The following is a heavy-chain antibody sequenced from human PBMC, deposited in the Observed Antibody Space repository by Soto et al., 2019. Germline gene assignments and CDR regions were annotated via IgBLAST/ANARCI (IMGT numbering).Heavy chain of an antibody. CDR2: ISGSGGST. CDR1: GFTFSSYA. CDR3: AKSVYYYDSSGKR. J-gene: IGHJ4*02. Sequence: GGSLRLSCAASGFTFSSYAMSWVRQAPGKGLEWVSAISGSGGSTYYADSVKGRFTISRDNSKSTLYLQMNSLRAEDTAVYYCAKSVYYYDSSGKRWGQGTLVTVSS. V-gene: IGHV3-23*01. D-gene: IGHD3-22*01.